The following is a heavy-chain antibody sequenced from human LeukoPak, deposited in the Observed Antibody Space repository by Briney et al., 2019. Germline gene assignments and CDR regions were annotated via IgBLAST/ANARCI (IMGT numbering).Heavy chain of an antibody. CDR2: ISGSGHST. CDR3: AKAQELGNYEFFLFDY. J-gene: IGHJ4*02. Sequence: GGSLRLSCAASGFSFDDYGMSWVRQAPGKGLEWVSGISGSGHSTYYADSVKGRFTISRDSSKNTLFLQMNSLRTEDTAVYYCAKAQELGNYEFFLFDYWGQGTLVTVSS. V-gene: IGHV3-23*01. CDR1: GFSFDDYG. D-gene: IGHD7-27*01.